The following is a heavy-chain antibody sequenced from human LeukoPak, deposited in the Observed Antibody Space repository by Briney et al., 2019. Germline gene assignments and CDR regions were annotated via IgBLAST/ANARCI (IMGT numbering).Heavy chain of an antibody. Sequence: ASVKVSCKASGYTFTGYYMHWVRQAPGQGLEWMGWINPNSGGTNYAQKFQGRVTMTRDTSISTAYMELSRLRSDDTAVYYCAREENYDSSGYRDFGYWGQGTLVTVSS. J-gene: IGHJ4*02. V-gene: IGHV1-2*02. D-gene: IGHD3-22*01. CDR2: INPNSGGT. CDR3: AREENYDSSGYRDFGY. CDR1: GYTFTGYY.